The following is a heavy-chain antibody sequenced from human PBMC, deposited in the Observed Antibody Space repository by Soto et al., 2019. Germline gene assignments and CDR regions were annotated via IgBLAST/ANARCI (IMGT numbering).Heavy chain of an antibody. CDR2: VHPSGNT. J-gene: IGHJ6*02. D-gene: IGHD6-13*01. Sequence: SETLSLTCTVSGGSFSSSPGYYWGWMRQPPGKGLEWIGTVHPSGNTYYNPSFKSRVTISVDTSKSHFSLRLSSVTAADTAVYYCARHCNTCSRRWPYYYYSMDVWGQGTTVT. CDR1: GGSFSSSPGYY. V-gene: IGHV4-39*01. CDR3: ARHCNTCSRRWPYYYYSMDV.